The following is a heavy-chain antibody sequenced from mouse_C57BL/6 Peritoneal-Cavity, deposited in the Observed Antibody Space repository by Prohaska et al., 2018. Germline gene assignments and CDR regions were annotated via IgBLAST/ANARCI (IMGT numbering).Heavy chain of an antibody. CDR3: ACNYDAMDY. Sequence: QVQLQQPGAELVRPGSSVKLSCKASGYTFTSYWMDWVKQRPGQGLEWIGNIYPSDSETHYNQKFKDKATLTVDKSSSTAYMQLSSLTSEESAVYYCACNYDAMDYWGQGTSVTVSS. J-gene: IGHJ4*01. V-gene: IGHV1-61*01. D-gene: IGHD2-1*01. CDR2: IYPSDSET. CDR1: GYTFTSYW.